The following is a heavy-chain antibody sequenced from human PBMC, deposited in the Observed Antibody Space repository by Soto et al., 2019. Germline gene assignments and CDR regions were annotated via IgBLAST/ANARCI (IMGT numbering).Heavy chain of an antibody. CDR3: ARGALYSSSWYIGGSYYYYGMDV. D-gene: IGHD6-13*01. Sequence: SQTLSLTCAISGDSVSSNSAAWNWIRQSPSRGLEWLGRTYYRSKWYNDYAVSVKSRTTINPDTSKNQFSLQLNSVTPEDTAVYYCARGALYSSSWYIGGSYYYYGMDVWGQGTTVTVSS. J-gene: IGHJ6*02. CDR1: GDSVSSNSAA. V-gene: IGHV6-1*01. CDR2: TYYRSKWYN.